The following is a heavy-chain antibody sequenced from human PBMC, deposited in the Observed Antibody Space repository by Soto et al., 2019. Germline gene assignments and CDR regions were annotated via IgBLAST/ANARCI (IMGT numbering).Heavy chain of an antibody. CDR1: GFTFTSYG. V-gene: IGHV3-30*18. CDR3: AKGIWSGPWYYFDY. Sequence: QVQLVESGGGVVQPGRSLRLSCAASGFTFTSYGLHWVRQAPGKGLEWVAVVWYDGSNKYYADSVKGRFTISRDNSKNTLYLQMNGLRAEDTAVYYCAKGIWSGPWYYFDYWGQGTLVTVSS. D-gene: IGHD3-3*01. J-gene: IGHJ4*02. CDR2: VWYDGSNK.